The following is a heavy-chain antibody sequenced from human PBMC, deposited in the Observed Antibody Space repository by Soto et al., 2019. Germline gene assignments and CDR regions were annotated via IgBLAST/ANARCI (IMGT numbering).Heavy chain of an antibody. CDR2: INHSGST. CDR3: ARSRRLGYCSGGSCSYYYYYYMDV. V-gene: IGHV4-34*01. D-gene: IGHD2-15*01. CDR1: GGSFSGYY. J-gene: IGHJ6*03. Sequence: PSETLSLTCAVYGGSFSGYYWSWIRQPPGKGLEWIGEINHSGSTNYNPSLKSRVTISVDTSKNQFSLKLSSVTAADTAVYYCARSRRLGYCSGGSCSYYYYYYMDVWGKGTKVTVSS.